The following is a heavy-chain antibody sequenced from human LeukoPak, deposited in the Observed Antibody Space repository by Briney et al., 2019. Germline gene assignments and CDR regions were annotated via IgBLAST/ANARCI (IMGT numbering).Heavy chain of an antibody. CDR2: INHSGST. CDR1: GGSFSGYY. J-gene: IGHJ4*02. V-gene: IGHV4-34*01. D-gene: IGHD3-22*01. CDR3: ARALRDDSSGNYYFDY. Sequence: SETLSLTCAVYGGSFSGYYWSWIRQPPGKGLEWIGEINHSGSTNYNPSLKSRVTISVDTSKNQFSLKLRSVTAADTAVYYCARALRDDSSGNYYFDYWGQKTLVTVSS.